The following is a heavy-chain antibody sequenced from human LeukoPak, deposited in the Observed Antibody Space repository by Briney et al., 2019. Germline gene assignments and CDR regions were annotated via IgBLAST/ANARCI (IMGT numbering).Heavy chain of an antibody. CDR3: SRSRPKFKDFDF. CDR2: ISSDGSSK. Sequence: GGSLRLSCAASGFTFSSYGMSWVRQAPGKGLDWVALISSDGSSKYYADSVKGRFTISRDNSKNTLYLQMNSLRAEDTAVYYCSRSRPKFKDFDFWGQGTLVTVSS. J-gene: IGHJ4*02. V-gene: IGHV3-30*03. CDR1: GFTFSSYG.